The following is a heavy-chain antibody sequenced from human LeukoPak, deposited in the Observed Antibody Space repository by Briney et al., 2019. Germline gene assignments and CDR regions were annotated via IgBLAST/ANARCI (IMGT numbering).Heavy chain of an antibody. CDR2: IYYSGST. CDR1: GGSISSSSYY. CDR3: ARDYGDYGMFDY. J-gene: IGHJ4*02. D-gene: IGHD4-17*01. V-gene: IGHV4-39*07. Sequence: SETLSLTCTVSGGSISSSSYYWGWIRQPPGKGLEWIGSIYYSGSTYYNPSLKSRVTISVDTSKNQFSLKLSSVTAADTAVYYCARDYGDYGMFDYWGQGTLVTVSS.